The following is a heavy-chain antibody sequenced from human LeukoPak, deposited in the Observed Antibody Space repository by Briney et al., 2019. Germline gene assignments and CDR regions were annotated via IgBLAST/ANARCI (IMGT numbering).Heavy chain of an antibody. CDR1: GYDFTKYA. V-gene: IGHV1-3*03. J-gene: IGHJ4*02. CDR2: IDAGNGRT. Sequence: ASVKVSCKASGYDFTKYAVQWVRQAPGQRLEWMGWIDAGNGRTKYSQDFQGRVTMTEDTSADTAYMELSSLRSEDTAVYYCATPRSGYYYFDYWGQGTLVTVSS. D-gene: IGHD3-3*01. CDR3: ATPRSGYYYFDY.